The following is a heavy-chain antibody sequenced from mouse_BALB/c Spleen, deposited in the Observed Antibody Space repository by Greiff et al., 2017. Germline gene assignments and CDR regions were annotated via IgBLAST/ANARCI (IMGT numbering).Heavy chain of an antibody. J-gene: IGHJ2*01. D-gene: IGHD4-1*01. Sequence: EVQVVESGGGLVQPGGSLKLSCAASGFTFSSYGMSWVRQTPDKRLELVATINSNGGSTYYPDSVKGRFTISRDNAKNTLYLQMSSLKSEDTAMYYCARDRVGLRYFDYWGQGTTLTVSS. CDR3: ARDRVGLRYFDY. CDR1: GFTFSSYG. V-gene: IGHV5-6-3*01. CDR2: INSNGGST.